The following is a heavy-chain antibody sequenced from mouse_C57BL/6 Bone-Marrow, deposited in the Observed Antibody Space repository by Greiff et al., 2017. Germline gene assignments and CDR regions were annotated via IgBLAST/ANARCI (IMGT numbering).Heavy chain of an antibody. CDR3: ARNYGSSYPGYWYFDV. J-gene: IGHJ1*01. D-gene: IGHD1-1*01. CDR2: ILPGSGST. Sequence: QVQLKESGAELMKPGASVKISCKATGYTFSSYWIEWVKQRPGHGLEWIGEILPGSGSTNYNEKFKGKATFTADTSSNTAYMQLSSLTSEDSAVYYCARNYGSSYPGYWYFDVWGAGTTVTVSS. CDR1: GYTFSSYW. V-gene: IGHV1-9*01.